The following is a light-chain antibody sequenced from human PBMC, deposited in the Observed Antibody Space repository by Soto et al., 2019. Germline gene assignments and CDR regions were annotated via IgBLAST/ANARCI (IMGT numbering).Light chain of an antibody. Sequence: SVLPQPASVSVSPGQSSTISCTGTSSDVGSYNLVSWYQQHPGKAPKLMIYEVSKRPSGVSNRFSGSKSGNTASLTISGLQAEDEADYYCCSYAGSSTYVFGNGTKVTVL. CDR3: CSYAGSSTYV. CDR1: SSDVGSYNL. CDR2: EVS. J-gene: IGLJ1*01. V-gene: IGLV2-23*02.